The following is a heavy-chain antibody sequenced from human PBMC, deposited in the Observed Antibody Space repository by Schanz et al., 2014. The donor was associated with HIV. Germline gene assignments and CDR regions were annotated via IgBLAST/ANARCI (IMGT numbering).Heavy chain of an antibody. V-gene: IGHV3-23*01. CDR3: AKPEYDSSGNSQSHFDY. CDR2: ISGSGDRT. Sequence: VQLLDSGGGLVQPGGSLRVSCAASGFSFSRYAMNWVRQAPGKGLQWVSTISGSGDRTYYAESVRGRVTISRDNSKNTLYLQMTTLRTEDTAVYYCAKPEYDSSGNSQSHFDYWGQGTLVTVSS. D-gene: IGHD3-22*01. J-gene: IGHJ4*02. CDR1: GFSFSRYA.